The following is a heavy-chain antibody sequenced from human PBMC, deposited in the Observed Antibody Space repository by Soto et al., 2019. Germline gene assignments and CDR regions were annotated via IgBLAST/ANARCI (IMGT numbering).Heavy chain of an antibody. CDR2: ISNDGSNK. CDR3: ARDQVVLVAVAGYYYGMDV. J-gene: IGHJ6*02. Sequence: QVQLVESGGGVVQPGRSLRLSCAASGFTFSSYAMHWVRQAPGKGLEWVAVISNDGSNKYYADSVKGRFTISRDNSKNTLYLQMNSLRAEDTAVYYCARDQVVLVAVAGYYYGMDVWGQGTTVTVSS. D-gene: IGHD6-19*01. CDR1: GFTFSSYA. V-gene: IGHV3-30-3*01.